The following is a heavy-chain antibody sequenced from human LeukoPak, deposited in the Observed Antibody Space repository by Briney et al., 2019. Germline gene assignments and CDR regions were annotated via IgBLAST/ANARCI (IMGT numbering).Heavy chain of an antibody. V-gene: IGHV3-21*01. CDR1: GFTFSTYT. Sequence: PGGSLRLSCAASGFTFSTYTMNWVRQAPGKGLEWVSYIISSSTYMYYADSVKGRFTISRDNAKNSLYLQMNSLRAEDTAVYYGARGVEAWNPVIDYWGQGTLVTVSS. CDR2: IISSSTYM. CDR3: ARGVEAWNPVIDY. D-gene: IGHD1-1*01. J-gene: IGHJ4*02.